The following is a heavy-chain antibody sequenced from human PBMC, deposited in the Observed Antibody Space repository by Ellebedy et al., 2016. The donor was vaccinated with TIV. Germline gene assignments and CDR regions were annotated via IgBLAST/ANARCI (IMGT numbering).Heavy chain of an antibody. CDR1: GFTFSNYA. CDR3: AKHGYPGSYFLKYYFDY. Sequence: GESLKISXAASGFTFSNYAMSWVRQAPGKGLEWVSTISGSGRSTYYADSVKGRFTISGDNSKNTLYLQMNSLRAEDTAVYYCAKHGYPGSYFLKYYFDYWGQGTLVTVSS. J-gene: IGHJ4*02. D-gene: IGHD3-10*01. CDR2: ISGSGRST. V-gene: IGHV3-23*01.